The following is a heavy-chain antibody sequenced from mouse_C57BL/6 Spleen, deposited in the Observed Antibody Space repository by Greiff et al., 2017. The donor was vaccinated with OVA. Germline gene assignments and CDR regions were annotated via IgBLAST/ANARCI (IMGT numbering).Heavy chain of an antibody. CDR1: GFSLTSYG. V-gene: IGHV2-2*01. CDR2: IWSGGST. J-gene: IGHJ4*01. CDR3: ARSAVVAHYYAMDY. D-gene: IGHD1-1*01. Sequence: VKVVESGPGLVQPSQSLSITCTVSGFSLTSYGVHWVRQSPGKGLEWLGVIWSGGSTDYNAAFISSLSISKDNSKSQVFFKMNSLQADDTAIYYCARSAVVAHYYAMDYWGQGTSVTVSS.